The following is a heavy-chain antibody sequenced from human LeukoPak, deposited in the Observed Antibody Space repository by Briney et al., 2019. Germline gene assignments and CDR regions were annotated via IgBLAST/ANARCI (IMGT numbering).Heavy chain of an antibody. CDR3: ARDYSSYYDSSGYYL. V-gene: IGHV1-18*01. J-gene: IGHJ4*02. Sequence: ASVNVSCKASGYTFTSYGISWVRPAPGQGLEWMGWISAYNGNTNYAQKLQGRVTMTTDTSTSTAYMELRSLRSDDTAVYYCARDYSSYYDSSGYYLWGQGNLVTVSS. CDR1: GYTFTSYG. CDR2: ISAYNGNT. D-gene: IGHD3-22*01.